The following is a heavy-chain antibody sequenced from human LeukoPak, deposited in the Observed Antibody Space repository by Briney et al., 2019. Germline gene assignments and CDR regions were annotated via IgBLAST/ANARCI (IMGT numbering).Heavy chain of an antibody. Sequence: GGSLRLFCAASAFTFNKYVMSWVRQAPGKGLEWVSGLSGSGGRTYYADSVKGRFTISRDNSKNTLYLQMNSLRAEDTAVYYCAKDYNYYDSSGYYYEGPHDAFDIWGQGTMVTVS. J-gene: IGHJ3*02. D-gene: IGHD3-22*01. V-gene: IGHV3-23*01. CDR2: LSGSGGRT. CDR1: AFTFNKYV. CDR3: AKDYNYYDSSGYYYEGPHDAFDI.